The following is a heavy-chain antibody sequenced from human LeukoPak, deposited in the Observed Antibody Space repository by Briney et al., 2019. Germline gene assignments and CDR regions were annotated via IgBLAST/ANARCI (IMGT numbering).Heavy chain of an antibody. J-gene: IGHJ1*01. CDR2: IIPIFGTA. Sequence: ASVKVSCKASGGTFSSYATSWVRQAPGQGLEWMGGIIPIFGTANYAQKFQGRVTITADESTSTAYMELSSLRSEDTAVYYCARDSDFDSSGYIQHWGQGTLVTVSS. D-gene: IGHD3-22*01. V-gene: IGHV1-69*13. CDR3: ARDSDFDSSGYIQH. CDR1: GGTFSSYA.